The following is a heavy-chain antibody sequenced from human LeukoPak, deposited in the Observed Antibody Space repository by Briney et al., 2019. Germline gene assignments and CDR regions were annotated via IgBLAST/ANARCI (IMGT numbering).Heavy chain of an antibody. CDR3: ARGGYCTSTSCYGGGFDP. Sequence: SETLSLTCAVYGGSFSGYYWSWIRQPPGKGLEWIGEINPSGSTNYNPSLKSRVTISVDTSKNQFSLKLSSVTAADTAVYYCARGGYCTSTSCYGGGFDPWGQGTLVTVSS. D-gene: IGHD2-2*01. CDR1: GGSFSGYY. J-gene: IGHJ5*02. V-gene: IGHV4-34*01. CDR2: INPSGST.